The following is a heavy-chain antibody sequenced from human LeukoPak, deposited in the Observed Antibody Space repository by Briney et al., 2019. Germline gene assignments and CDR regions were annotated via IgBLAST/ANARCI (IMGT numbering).Heavy chain of an antibody. D-gene: IGHD2-8*01. CDR2: INHSGST. CDR3: ASFDRAVLSLDY. V-gene: IGHV4-39*07. Sequence: SETLSLTCTVSGGSISSSSYYWGWIRQPPGKGLEWIGEINHSGSTNYNPSLKSRVTISVDTSKNQFSLKLSSVTAADTAVYYCASFDRAVLSLDYWGQGTLVTVSS. J-gene: IGHJ4*02. CDR1: GGSISSSSYY.